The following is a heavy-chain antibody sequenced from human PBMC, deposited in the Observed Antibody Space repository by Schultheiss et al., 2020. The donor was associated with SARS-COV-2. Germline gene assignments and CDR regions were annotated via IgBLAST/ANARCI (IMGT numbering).Heavy chain of an antibody. V-gene: IGHV4-4*02. CDR2: IYYSGST. J-gene: IGHJ6*02. CDR1: GGSISTSNW. Sequence: SETLSLTCAVSGGSISTSNWWSWVRQPPGKGLEWIGYIYYSGSTYYNPSLKSRVTISVDTSKNHFSLKLTSVTAADTAVYYCAREGYSYYYGMDVWGQGTTVTVSS. CDR3: AREGYSYYYGMDV. D-gene: IGHD5-18*01.